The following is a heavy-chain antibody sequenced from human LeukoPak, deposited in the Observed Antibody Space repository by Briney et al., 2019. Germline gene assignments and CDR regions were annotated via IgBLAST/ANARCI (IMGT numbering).Heavy chain of an antibody. D-gene: IGHD3-22*01. V-gene: IGHV3-48*01. CDR1: GFTFSSYS. Sequence: PGGSLRLSCAASGFTFSSYSMNWVRQAPGKGLEWVSYISSSSSTIYYADSVKGRFTISRDNAKNSLYLQMNSLRAEGTAVYYCAREEYYDSSGYQNWYFDLWGRGTLVTVSS. J-gene: IGHJ2*01. CDR3: AREEYYDSSGYQNWYFDL. CDR2: ISSSSSTI.